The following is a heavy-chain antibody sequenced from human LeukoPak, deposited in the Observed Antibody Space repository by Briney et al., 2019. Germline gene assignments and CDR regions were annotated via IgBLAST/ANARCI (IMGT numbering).Heavy chain of an antibody. D-gene: IGHD6-6*01. CDR2: INHSGST. J-gene: IGHJ4*02. V-gene: IGHV4-34*01. CDR3: ARWDSSSYDY. Sequence: KASETLSLTCAVYGGSFSGYYWSWIRQPPGKGLEWIGEINHSGSTNYNPSLKSRVTISVDTSKNQFSLKLSSVTAADTAVYCCARWDSSSYDYWGQGTLVTVSS. CDR1: GGSFSGYY.